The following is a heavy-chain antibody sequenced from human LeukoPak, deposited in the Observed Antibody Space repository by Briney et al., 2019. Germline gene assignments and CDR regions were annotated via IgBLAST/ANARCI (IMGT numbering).Heavy chain of an antibody. CDR1: GFTFSSYG. CDR2: ISYDGSNK. J-gene: IGHJ6*02. D-gene: IGHD6-13*01. Sequence: GRSLRLSCAASGFTFSSYGMHWVRQAPGKGLEWVAVISYDGSNKYYADSVKGRFTISRDNSKNTLYLQMNSLRAEDTAVYYCAKARIAAAGTDYYYYYGMDVWGQGTTVTVSS. CDR3: AKARIAAAGTDYYYYYGMDV. V-gene: IGHV3-30*18.